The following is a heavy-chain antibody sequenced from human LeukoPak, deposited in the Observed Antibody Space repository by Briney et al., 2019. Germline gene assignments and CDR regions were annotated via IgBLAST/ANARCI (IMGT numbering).Heavy chain of an antibody. D-gene: IGHD3-22*01. Sequence: GGSLRLSCAASGFTFSSYWMTWVRQSPGKGLEWVANIKQDGSEKYYVDSVKGRFTISRDNSKNTLYLQMNTLRAEDTAVYYCGKHDSSSDYWGQGTLVTVSS. CDR1: GFTFSSYW. V-gene: IGHV3-7*01. CDR3: GKHDSSSDY. CDR2: IKQDGSEK. J-gene: IGHJ4*02.